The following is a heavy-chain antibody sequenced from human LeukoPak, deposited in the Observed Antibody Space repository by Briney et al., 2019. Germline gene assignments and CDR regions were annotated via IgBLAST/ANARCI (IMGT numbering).Heavy chain of an antibody. CDR2: IYYSGST. CDR1: GGSISSGGYY. V-gene: IGHV4-31*03. Sequence: PSETLSLTCTVSGGSISSGGYYWSWIRQHPGKGLEWIGYIYYSGSTYYNPSLKSRVTISVDTSKNQFSLKLSSVTAADTAVYYCARVVAYYYGSGSSPNWFDSWGQGTLVTVSS. D-gene: IGHD3-10*01. J-gene: IGHJ5*01. CDR3: ARVVAYYYGSGSSPNWFDS.